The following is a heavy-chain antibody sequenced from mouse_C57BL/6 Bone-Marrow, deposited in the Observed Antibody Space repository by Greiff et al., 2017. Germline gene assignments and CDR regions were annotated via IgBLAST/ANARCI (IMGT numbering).Heavy chain of an antibody. J-gene: IGHJ2*01. Sequence: QVQLQQSGPELVKPGASVKISCKASGYAFSSSWMNWVKQRPGKGLEWIGRIYPGDGDTNYNGKFKGKATLTADKSSSTAYMQLSSLTSEDSAVYFCARWYYGSSPYYFDDWGQGTTLTVSS. D-gene: IGHD1-1*01. CDR2: IYPGDGDT. V-gene: IGHV1-82*01. CDR3: ARWYYGSSPYYFDD. CDR1: GYAFSSSW.